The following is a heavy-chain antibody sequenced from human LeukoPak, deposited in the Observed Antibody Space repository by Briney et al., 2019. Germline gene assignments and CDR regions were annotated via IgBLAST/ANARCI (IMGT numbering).Heavy chain of an antibody. D-gene: IGHD3-16*02. Sequence: SETLSLTCTVSGYSIRSGFCWGWIRQPPGKGLEWIGNIYHSGITYYTPSLKSRVTISVDTSKNQFSLKLSSVTAADTAVYYCARRLVTFGGVIVDYYFDYWGQGTLVTVSS. CDR3: ARRLVTFGGVIVDYYFDY. V-gene: IGHV4-38-2*02. CDR2: IYHSGIT. CDR1: GYSIRSGFC. J-gene: IGHJ4*02.